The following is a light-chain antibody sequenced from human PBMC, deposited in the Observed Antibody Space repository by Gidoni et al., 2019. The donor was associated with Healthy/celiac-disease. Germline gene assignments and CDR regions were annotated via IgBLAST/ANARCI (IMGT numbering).Light chain of an antibody. CDR3: QTYDNNLGGYV. V-gene: IGLV1-40*01. CDR2: GNT. Sequence: HSVLTQPPSVYGAPGQRVTISCTGSNSNIGAIYDVHWYQQLPRTAPKLLIFGNTNRPAGVPDRFSGSKSGTSASLIITGLQAEDEAEYYCQTYDNNLGGYVFGTGTKVNVL. J-gene: IGLJ1*01. CDR1: NSNIGAIYD.